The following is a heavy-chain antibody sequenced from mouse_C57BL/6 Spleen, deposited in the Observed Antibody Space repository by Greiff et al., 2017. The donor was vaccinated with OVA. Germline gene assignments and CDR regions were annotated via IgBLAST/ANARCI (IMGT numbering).Heavy chain of an antibody. D-gene: IGHD4-1*01. Sequence: VQLKQSGPELVKPGASVKISCKASGYSFTGYYMNWVKQSPEKSLEWIGEINPSTGGTTYNQKFKAKATLTVDKSSSTAYMQLKSLTSEDSAVYYCARSVGRYFDVWGTGTTVTVSS. CDR3: ARSVGRYFDV. V-gene: IGHV1-42*01. CDR2: INPSTGGT. CDR1: GYSFTGYY. J-gene: IGHJ1*03.